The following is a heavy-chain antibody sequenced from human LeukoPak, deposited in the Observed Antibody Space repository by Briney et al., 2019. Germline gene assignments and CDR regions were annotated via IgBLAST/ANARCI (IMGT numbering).Heavy chain of an antibody. J-gene: IGHJ3*02. V-gene: IGHV4-59*08. CDR3: ARRNDFGI. Sequence: PSETLSLTCTVSGGSISGDHWNWIRQPPGKGLEWIGYIYYSGSTNYNLSLKSRVTISIDTSKNQFSLKLTSVIAADTAVYYCARRNDFGIWGQGTMVTVSS. CDR2: IYYSGST. CDR1: GGSISGDH.